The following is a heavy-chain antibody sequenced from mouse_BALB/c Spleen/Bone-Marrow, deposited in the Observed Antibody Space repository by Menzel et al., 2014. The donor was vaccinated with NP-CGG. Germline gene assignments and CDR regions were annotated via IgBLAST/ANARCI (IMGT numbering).Heavy chain of an antibody. CDR3: ARPYDFGAWFAY. Sequence: DVKLVESGGDLVKPGGSLKLSCAAFGFTFSSYGMSWVRQTPDKRLEWVATISSGGSYTYYPDSVKGRFTISRDNAKNTLYLQMSSLKSEDTAMYYCARPYDFGAWFAYWGQGTLVTVSA. CDR1: GFTFSSYG. J-gene: IGHJ3*01. D-gene: IGHD2-4*01. V-gene: IGHV5-6*02. CDR2: ISSGGSYT.